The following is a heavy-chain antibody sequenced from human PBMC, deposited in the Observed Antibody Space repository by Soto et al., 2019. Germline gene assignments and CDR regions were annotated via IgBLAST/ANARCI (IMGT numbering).Heavy chain of an antibody. D-gene: IGHD6-13*01. CDR1: GVSVSSSYYY. Sequence: SETLSLTCSVSGVSVSSSYYYWSWIRQSPGKGLEWIGYIYYSGSTNYNPSLKSRVTISVDTSKNQFSLKLSSVTAADTAVYYCAREGYSSSRRWFDPWGQGTLVTLSS. CDR2: IYYSGST. CDR3: AREGYSSSRRWFDP. V-gene: IGHV4-61*01. J-gene: IGHJ5*02.